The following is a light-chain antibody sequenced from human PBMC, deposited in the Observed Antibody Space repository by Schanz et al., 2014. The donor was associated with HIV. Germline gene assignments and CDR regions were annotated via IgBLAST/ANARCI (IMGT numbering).Light chain of an antibody. CDR3: ASCVAYNTCV. Sequence: QSALTQPASVSGSPGQSITISCTGTSSDVGGYNYVSWYQQHPDKAPKLMIYDVSDRPSGVSNRFSGSKSGNTASLTISGLQAEDEADYYCASCVAYNTCVFGGGTKLTVL. J-gene: IGLJ2*01. V-gene: IGLV2-14*03. CDR1: SSDVGGYNY. CDR2: DVS.